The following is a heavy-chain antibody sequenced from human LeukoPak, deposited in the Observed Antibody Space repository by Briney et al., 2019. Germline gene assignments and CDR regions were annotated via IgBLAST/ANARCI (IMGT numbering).Heavy chain of an antibody. CDR1: GFTFSSYG. CDR2: ISYDGSNK. CDR3: ARVLSSSWYEGAFDI. J-gene: IGHJ3*02. Sequence: GGSLRLSCAASGFTFSSYGMHWVRQAPGKGLEWVAVISYDGSNKYYADSVKGRFTISRDNAKNTLYLQMNSLRAEDTAVYYCARVLSSSWYEGAFDIWGQGTMVTVSS. D-gene: IGHD6-13*01. V-gene: IGHV3-30*03.